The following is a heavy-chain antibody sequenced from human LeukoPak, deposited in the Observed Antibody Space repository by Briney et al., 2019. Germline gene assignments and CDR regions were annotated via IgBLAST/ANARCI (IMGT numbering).Heavy chain of an antibody. D-gene: IGHD6-19*01. CDR1: GYTFTGYY. CDR2: INPNSGGT. CDR3: AGYPVAGIRKPGFDY. J-gene: IGHJ4*02. Sequence: ASVTVSCKASGYTFTGYYMHWVRQAPGQGLEWMGRINPNSGGTNYAQKFQGRVTMTRDTSISTAYMELSRLRSDDTAVYYCAGYPVAGIRKPGFDYWGQGTLVTVSS. V-gene: IGHV1-2*06.